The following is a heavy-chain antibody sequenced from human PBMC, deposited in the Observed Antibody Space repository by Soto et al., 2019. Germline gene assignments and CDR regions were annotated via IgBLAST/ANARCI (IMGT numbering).Heavy chain of an antibody. J-gene: IGHJ4*02. D-gene: IGHD6-19*01. Sequence: QVQLVQSGAEVKKPGSSVQVSCKASGGTFCSYAISWVRQAPGQRLEWMGGIIPIFGTANYAQKFQGRVTIPADSSTSKGYMELSSLRSEDTAVYYCASRGRGWQTSDEYLGKGTLVPVSS. CDR1: GGTFCSYA. CDR2: IIPIFGTA. CDR3: ASRGRGWQTSDEY. V-gene: IGHV1-69*12.